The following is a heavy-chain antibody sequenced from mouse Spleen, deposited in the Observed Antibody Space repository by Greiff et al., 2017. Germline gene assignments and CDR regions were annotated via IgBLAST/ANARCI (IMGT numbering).Heavy chain of an antibody. CDR1: GYTFTSYW. V-gene: IGHV1-69*01. CDR2: IDPSDSYT. CDR3: ARNPWRGFAY. Sequence: QVQLQQPGAELVMPGASVKLSCKASGYTFTSYWMHWVKQRPGQGLEWIGEIDPSDSYTNYNQKFKGKATLTVDKSSSTAYMQLSSLTSEDSAVYYCARNPWRGFAYWGQGTLVTVSA. J-gene: IGHJ3*01.